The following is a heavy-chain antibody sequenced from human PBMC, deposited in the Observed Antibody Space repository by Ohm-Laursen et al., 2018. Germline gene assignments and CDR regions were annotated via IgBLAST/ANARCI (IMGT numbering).Heavy chain of an antibody. CDR1: GGSMSSYY. CDR2: IYSSGTT. D-gene: IGHD4-23*01. Sequence: PGTLSLTWSVSGGSMSSYYWSWIRQPAGKGPEWIGRIYSSGTTDYNPSLTSRVTMSLDTSKNQFSLNLSSVTAADTAVYYCARPRGLRWPFDIWGQGTMVTVSS. CDR3: ARPRGLRWPFDI. J-gene: IGHJ3*02. V-gene: IGHV4-4*07.